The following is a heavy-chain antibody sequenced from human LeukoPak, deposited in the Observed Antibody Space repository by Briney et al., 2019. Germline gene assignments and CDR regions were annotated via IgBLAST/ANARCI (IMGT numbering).Heavy chain of an antibody. CDR2: ISWNSGGI. V-gene: IGHV3-9*03. CDR3: VKARRYDSAGSDEDFDY. CDR1: GFTFEDYA. Sequence: SLRLSCAASGFTFEDYAMHGVRQAPGEGVEWVSGISWNSGGIVYADSVKGRFTISRDNANNSLYLQINTVRAEDMALYYCVKARRYDSAGSDEDFDYWGQGTLVTASS. J-gene: IGHJ4*02. D-gene: IGHD3-3*01.